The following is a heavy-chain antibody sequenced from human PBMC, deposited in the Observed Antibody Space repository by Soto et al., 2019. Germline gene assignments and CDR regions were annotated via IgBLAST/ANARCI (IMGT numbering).Heavy chain of an antibody. CDR2: TSYDGSNN. Sequence: QVQLVESGGGVVQPGTSLRLSCVGSGFTFRSYVIHWVRQAPGKGLEWVALTSYDGSNNFYGDSVKGRFTISRHNSRNTVELQMDSRRFEDTAFYYCARWGTTGGLDVWGQGTLVSVSS. CDR1: GFTFRSYV. J-gene: IGHJ4*02. CDR3: ARWGTTGGLDV. V-gene: IGHV3-33*05. D-gene: IGHD3-16*01.